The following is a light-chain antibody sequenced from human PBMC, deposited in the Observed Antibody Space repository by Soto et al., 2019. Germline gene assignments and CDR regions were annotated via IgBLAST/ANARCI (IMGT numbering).Light chain of an antibody. CDR2: AAS. J-gene: IGKJ4*01. V-gene: IGKV1-39*01. CDR3: HQSFSTPLT. CDR1: QSIANY. Sequence: SHMSQSPSSLAASFGYIVTIPCRASQSIANYLNWYQQKPGTAPKLLIFAASSLQSGVPSRLSGSGSGTDFTLTISSRQAEDFATEYCHQSFSTPLTFGGGTKVDIK.